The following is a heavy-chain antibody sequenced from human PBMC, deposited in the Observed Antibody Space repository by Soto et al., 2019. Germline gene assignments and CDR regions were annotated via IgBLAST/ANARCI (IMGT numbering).Heavy chain of an antibody. J-gene: IGHJ6*02. V-gene: IGHV1-69*12. D-gene: IGHD6-13*01. Sequence: QVQLVQSGAEVKKPGSSVKVSCKASGGTFGIYAITWVRQAPGQGLEWMGGIIAFADIVNYTQKLQGRVTITADESTSTAYLDLSSLRSDDTAVYYCARSLYSSSWYHSGNSYYYYGMDVWGQGTTVTV. CDR2: IIAFADIV. CDR3: ARSLYSSSWYHSGNSYYYYGMDV. CDR1: GGTFGIYA.